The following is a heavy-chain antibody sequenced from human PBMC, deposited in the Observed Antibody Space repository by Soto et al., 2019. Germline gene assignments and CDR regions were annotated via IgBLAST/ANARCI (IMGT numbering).Heavy chain of an antibody. CDR2: VNEDGSEK. CDR1: GFSFSSYY. CDR3: ARGYSSSWTYNWFDP. J-gene: IGHJ5*02. V-gene: IGHV3-7*03. D-gene: IGHD6-13*01. Sequence: EVQLVESGGGLVQPGGSLRLSCAASGFSFSSYYMSWVRQAQGKGLEWVANVNEDGSEKYYVDSVKGRFTISRDNAKNSLYLQMNSLRAEDTAVYYCARGYSSSWTYNWFDPWGQGTLVTVSS.